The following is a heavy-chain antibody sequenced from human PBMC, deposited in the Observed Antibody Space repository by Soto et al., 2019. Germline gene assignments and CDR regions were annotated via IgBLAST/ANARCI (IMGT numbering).Heavy chain of an antibody. CDR1: GYTFTNYN. CDR3: ARGGYYFDY. V-gene: IGHV1-3*01. J-gene: IGHJ4*02. Sequence: ASVQVSCKASGYTFTNYNMNWVRQAPGQRLEWMGWINRYSGNTKYSENFQGRVTITRDTSASTVYMELSSLRSEDTAVYYCARGGYYFDYWGQGTLVTVSS. CDR2: INRYSGNT.